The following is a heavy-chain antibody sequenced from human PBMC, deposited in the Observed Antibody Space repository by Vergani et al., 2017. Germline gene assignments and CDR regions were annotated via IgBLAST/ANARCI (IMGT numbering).Heavy chain of an antibody. CDR3: ALSLGVVVPAAMDV. V-gene: IGHV1-18*04. D-gene: IGHD2-2*01. CDR1: GYTFTSYG. CDR2: ISAYNGNT. Sequence: QVQLVQSGAEVKKPGASVKVSCKASGYTFTSYGISWVRQAPGQGLEWMGWISAYNGNTNYAQKLQGRVTITADESTSTAYMELSSLRSEDTAVYYCALSLGVVVPAAMDVWGKGTTVTVSS. J-gene: IGHJ6*04.